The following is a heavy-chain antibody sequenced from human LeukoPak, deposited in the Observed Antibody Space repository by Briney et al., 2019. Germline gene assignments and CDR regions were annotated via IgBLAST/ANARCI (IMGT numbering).Heavy chain of an antibody. Sequence: GESLTLSCAASGFAFSNAWMTWVRQAPGKGLEWVAVIWYDGSNKYYADSVKGRFTISRDNSKNTLYLQMNSLRAEDTAVYYCAKSHCSGGSCYYGRLEYWGQGTLVTVSS. CDR1: GFAFSNAW. D-gene: IGHD2-15*01. J-gene: IGHJ4*02. CDR3: AKSHCSGGSCYYGRLEY. CDR2: IWYDGSNK. V-gene: IGHV3-33*06.